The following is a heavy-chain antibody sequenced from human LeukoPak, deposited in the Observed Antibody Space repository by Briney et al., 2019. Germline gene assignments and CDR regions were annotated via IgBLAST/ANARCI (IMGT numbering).Heavy chain of an antibody. D-gene: IGHD2-15*01. Sequence: ASVKVSCKTSGYTFTDYNMHWVRQAPGQGREWMGWIDPNRGGTNYAHRFQDRVTITRDTSISTVYMELNNLRSDDTAVYYCARDWDQLVPSKGGPPRYFYFMDVWGKGTSVIVSS. V-gene: IGHV1-2*07. CDR3: ARDWDQLVPSKGGPPRYFYFMDV. CDR2: IDPNRGGT. CDR1: GYTFTDYN. J-gene: IGHJ6*03.